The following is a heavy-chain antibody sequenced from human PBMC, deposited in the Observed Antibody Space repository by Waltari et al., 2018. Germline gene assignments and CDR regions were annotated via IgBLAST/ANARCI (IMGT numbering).Heavy chain of an antibody. Sequence: QVQLQESGPGLVKPSETLSLTCTVSGGPVTSASYYWNWIRQPPGRGLEWIGYIYYSGTTNYNPSLKSRLTISVDTSKSQFSLRLSSVTAADTAVYYCARGSWSGPFDFWGQGTLVTVSS. CDR2: IYYSGTT. D-gene: IGHD2-8*01. CDR3: ARGSWSGPFDF. J-gene: IGHJ4*02. V-gene: IGHV4-61*01. CDR1: GGPVTSASYY.